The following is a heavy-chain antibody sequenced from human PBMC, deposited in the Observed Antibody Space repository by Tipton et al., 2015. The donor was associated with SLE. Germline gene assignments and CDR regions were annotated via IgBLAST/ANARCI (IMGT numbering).Heavy chain of an antibody. D-gene: IGHD6-6*01. CDR2: IYTSGST. CDR1: GGSISSGSYC. J-gene: IGHJ4*02. Sequence: TLSLTCTVSGGSISSGSYCWSWIRQPAGKGLEWIGYIYTSGSTNYNPSLKSRVTISVDTSKNQFSLKLNSVTAADTAAYYCARGTIAARRLDYWGQGTLVTVSS. CDR3: ARGTIAARRLDY. V-gene: IGHV4-61*09.